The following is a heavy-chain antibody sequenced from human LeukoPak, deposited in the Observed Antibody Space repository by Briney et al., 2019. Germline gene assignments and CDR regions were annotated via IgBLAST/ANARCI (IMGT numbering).Heavy chain of an antibody. J-gene: IGHJ4*02. CDR2: IYHSGST. D-gene: IGHD1-1*01. CDR1: GYSISSGFY. V-gene: IGHV4-38-2*02. Sequence: PSETLSLTCTVSGYSISSGFYWGWIRQPPGKGLEWIGSIYHSGSTYYNPSLKSRVTISVDTSKNLFSLKLSSVTAADTAVYYCARDPTRTGRPPFDYWGQGTLVTVSS. CDR3: ARDPTRTGRPPFDY.